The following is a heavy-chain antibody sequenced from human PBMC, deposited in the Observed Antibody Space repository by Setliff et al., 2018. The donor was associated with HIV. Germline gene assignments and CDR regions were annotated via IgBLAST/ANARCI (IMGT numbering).Heavy chain of an antibody. CDR2: ILPFFDTA. Sequence: ASVKVSCKVSGGTFTRNCISWVRQAPGQGLEWMGGILPFFDTANYAQKFQGRVTITADESTSTVHMELSSLTSEDTAVYYCARQITMVRGVYQPYYYYYLDVWGKGTTVTVSS. CDR3: ARQITMVRGVYQPYYYYYLDV. J-gene: IGHJ6*03. V-gene: IGHV1-69*13. CDR1: GGTFTRNC. D-gene: IGHD3-10*01.